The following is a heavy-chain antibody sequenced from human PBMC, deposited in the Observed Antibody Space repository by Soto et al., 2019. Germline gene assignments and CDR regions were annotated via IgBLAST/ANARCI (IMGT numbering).Heavy chain of an antibody. Sequence: SETLSLTCAVSGGSISSGGYSWSWIRQPPGKGLEWIGYIYHSGSTYYNPSLKSRVTISVDRSKNQFSLKLSSVTAADTAVYYCARVLVRGVIPWFDPWGQGTLVTVSS. CDR2: IYHSGST. CDR3: ARVLVRGVIPWFDP. CDR1: GGSISSGGYS. J-gene: IGHJ5*02. V-gene: IGHV4-30-2*01. D-gene: IGHD3-10*01.